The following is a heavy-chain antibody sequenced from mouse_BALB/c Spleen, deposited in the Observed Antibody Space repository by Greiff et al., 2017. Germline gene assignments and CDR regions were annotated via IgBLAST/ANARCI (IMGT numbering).Heavy chain of an antibody. Sequence: QVQLKQSGPELVKPGASVKMSCKASGYTFTDYVISWVKQRTGQGLEWIGEIYPGSGSTYYNEKFKGKATLSADNSSNTAYMQLSSLTSEDSAVYYRAREGVCGNSAMDYWGQGTSVTVSA. J-gene: IGHJ4*01. CDR1: GYTFTDYV. CDR3: AREGVCGNSAMDY. V-gene: IGHV1-77*01. D-gene: IGHD2-1*01. CDR2: IYPGSGST.